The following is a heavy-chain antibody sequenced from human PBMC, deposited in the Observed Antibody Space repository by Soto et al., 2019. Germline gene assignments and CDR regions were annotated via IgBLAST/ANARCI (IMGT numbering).Heavy chain of an antibody. V-gene: IGHV1-69*13. CDR3: ARGNLWFGELSDFDY. CDR2: IIPIFGTA. Sequence: SVKVSCKASGGTFSSYASSWGRQAPGQGLEWMGGIIPIFGTANCAQKFQGRVTITADESTSTAYMELSSLRSEDTAVYYCARGNLWFGELSDFDYWGQGTLVTVSS. J-gene: IGHJ4*02. CDR1: GGTFSSYA. D-gene: IGHD3-10*01.